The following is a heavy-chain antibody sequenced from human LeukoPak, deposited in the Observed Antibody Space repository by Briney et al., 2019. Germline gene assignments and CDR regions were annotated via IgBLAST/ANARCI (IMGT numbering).Heavy chain of an antibody. CDR3: VRESIRGTRDFDY. V-gene: IGHV3-30*03. Sequence: QPGRSLRLSCAASGFTFSSYGMHWVRQAPGKELEWVAVISYDGSNKYYADSVKGRFTISRDNSKNTLYLQMNSLRAEDTAVYYSVRESIRGTRDFDYWGQGTLVTVSS. D-gene: IGHD6-6*01. CDR1: GFTFSSYG. J-gene: IGHJ4*02. CDR2: ISYDGSNK.